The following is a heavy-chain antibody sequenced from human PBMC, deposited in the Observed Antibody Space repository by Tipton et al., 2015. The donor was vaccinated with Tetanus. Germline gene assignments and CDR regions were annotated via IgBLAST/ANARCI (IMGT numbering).Heavy chain of an antibody. V-gene: IGHV1-46*01. CDR3: ARSSIAGRWFDP. D-gene: IGHD6-6*01. J-gene: IGHJ5*02. Sequence: QLVQSGAEVKKPGASVKVSCKASGCTFTSYYMHWVRQAPGQGLEWMGIINPSGGSTSYAQKFQGRVTMTRDTSTSTVYMELSSLRSEDTAVYYCARSSIAGRWFDPWGQGTLVTVSS. CDR2: INPSGGST. CDR1: GCTFTSYY.